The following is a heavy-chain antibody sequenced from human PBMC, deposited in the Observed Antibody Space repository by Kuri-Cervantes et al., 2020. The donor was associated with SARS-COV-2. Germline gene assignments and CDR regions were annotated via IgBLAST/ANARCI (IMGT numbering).Heavy chain of an antibody. D-gene: IGHD2-2*01. V-gene: IGHV3-11*05. Sequence: GESLKISCAASGFTFSDYYMSWIRQAPGKGLEWVSYISSSSSYTNYADSVKGRFTISRDNSKNTLYLQMNSLRAEDTAVYYCAKDLRPAPFLDAFDIWGQGTMVTVSS. J-gene: IGHJ3*02. CDR2: ISSSSSYT. CDR1: GFTFSDYY. CDR3: AKDLRPAPFLDAFDI.